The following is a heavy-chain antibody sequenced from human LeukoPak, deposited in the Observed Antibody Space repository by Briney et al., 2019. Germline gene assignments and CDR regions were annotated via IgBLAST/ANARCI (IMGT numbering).Heavy chain of an antibody. CDR1: GGSISSDSSY. J-gene: IGHJ4*02. CDR2: IYSSGST. V-gene: IGHV4-61*02. CDR3: ARHGSHSSSWPYFDY. Sequence: SQTLSLTCTVSGGSISSDSSYWSWIRQPAGKGLEWFGRIYSSGSTNYNPSLKSRVTISVDTSKNQFSLKLSSVTAADTAVYYCARHGSHSSSWPYFDYWGQGTLVTVSS. D-gene: IGHD6-13*01.